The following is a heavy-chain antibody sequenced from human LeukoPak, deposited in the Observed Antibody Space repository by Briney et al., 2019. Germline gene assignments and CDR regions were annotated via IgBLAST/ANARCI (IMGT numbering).Heavy chain of an antibody. CDR1: GFTFSNYE. V-gene: IGHV3-48*03. J-gene: IGHJ4*02. Sequence: GGSLRLSCAASGFTFSNYEMNWVRQAPGKGLEWVSYISGSGSTIYYADSMKGRFTISRDNAKNSLYLQMNSLRAEDTAVYYCARDRKRWLLDYWGQGTLVTVSS. CDR3: ARDRKRWLLDY. CDR2: ISGSGSTI. D-gene: IGHD5-24*01.